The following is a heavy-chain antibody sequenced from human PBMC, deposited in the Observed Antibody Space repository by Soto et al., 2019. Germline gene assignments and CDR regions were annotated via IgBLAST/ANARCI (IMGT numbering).Heavy chain of an antibody. CDR3: ARVRVSSSWYGNTLFDY. V-gene: IGHV1-2*02. Sequence: QVQLVQSGAEVKKPGASVKVSCKASGYTFTGCYMHWVRQAPGQGLEWMGWINPNSGGTNYAQKFQGRVTMTRDTSISTAYMELSRLRSDDTAVYYCARVRVSSSWYGNTLFDYWGQGTLVTVSS. CDR1: GYTFTGCY. J-gene: IGHJ4*02. CDR2: INPNSGGT. D-gene: IGHD6-13*01.